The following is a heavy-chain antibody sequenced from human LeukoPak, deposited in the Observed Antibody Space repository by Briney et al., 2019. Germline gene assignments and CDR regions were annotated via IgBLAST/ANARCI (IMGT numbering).Heavy chain of an antibody. CDR2: IYHSGST. V-gene: IGHV4-30-2*01. CDR3: ARGGGWELTYFDY. CDR1: GGSISSGGYS. D-gene: IGHD1-26*01. J-gene: IGHJ4*02. Sequence: NPSETLSLTCAVSGGSISSGGYSWSWIRQPPGKGLEWIGYIYHSGSTYYNPSLKSRVTISVDRSKNQFSLKLSSVTAADTAVYYCARGGGWELTYFDYWGQGTLVTVSS.